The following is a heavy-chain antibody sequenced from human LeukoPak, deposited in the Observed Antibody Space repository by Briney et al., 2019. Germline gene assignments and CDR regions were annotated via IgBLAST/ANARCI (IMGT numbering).Heavy chain of an antibody. V-gene: IGHV4-39*07. Sequence: SETLSLTCTVSGGSISSSSYYWGWIRQPPGKGLEWIGSIYYSGSTYYNPSLKSRVTISVDTSKNQFSLKLSSVTAADTAVYYCAREVEDTTQSAFDIWGQGTMVTVSS. CDR3: AREVEDTTQSAFDI. CDR2: IYYSGST. D-gene: IGHD2-15*01. CDR1: GGSISSSSYY. J-gene: IGHJ3*02.